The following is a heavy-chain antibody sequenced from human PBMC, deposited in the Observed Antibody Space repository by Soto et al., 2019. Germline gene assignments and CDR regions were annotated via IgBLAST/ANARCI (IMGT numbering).Heavy chain of an antibody. V-gene: IGHV1-69*13. Sequence: SVKVSCKASGVTFSSYAISWVRQAPGQGLEWMGGIIPIFGTANYAQKFQGRVTITADESTSTAYMELSSLRSEDTAVYYCARDYDFWSGYGPNGMDVWGQGTTVTVSS. CDR3: ARDYDFWSGYGPNGMDV. CDR1: GVTFSSYA. CDR2: IIPIFGTA. D-gene: IGHD3-3*01. J-gene: IGHJ6*02.